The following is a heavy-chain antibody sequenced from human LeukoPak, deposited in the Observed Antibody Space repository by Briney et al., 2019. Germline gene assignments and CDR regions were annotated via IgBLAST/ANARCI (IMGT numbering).Heavy chain of an antibody. CDR3: ARGGGSGGYYYYYYMDV. CDR1: GGSISSYY. Sequence: SETLSLTCTVSGGSISSYYWSWIRQPPGKGLEWIGYIYYSGSTNYNPSLKSRVTISIDTSKNQFSLKLSSVTAADTAVYCCARGGGSGGYYYYYYMDVWGKGTTVTVSS. V-gene: IGHV4-59*01. CDR2: IYYSGST. D-gene: IGHD2-15*01. J-gene: IGHJ6*03.